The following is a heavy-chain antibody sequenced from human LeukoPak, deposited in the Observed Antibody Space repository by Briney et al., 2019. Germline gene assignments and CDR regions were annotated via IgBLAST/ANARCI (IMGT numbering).Heavy chain of an antibody. CDR2: IYYSGST. Sequence: KSSETLSLTCTVSGGSVSSGSYYWSWIRQPPGKGLEWIRYIYYSGSTNYNPSLKSRVTISVDTSKNQFSLKLSSVTAADTAVYYCARGTVVVPAARYWGQGTLVTVSS. CDR3: ARGTVVVPAARY. V-gene: IGHV4-61*01. J-gene: IGHJ4*02. CDR1: GGSVSSGSYY. D-gene: IGHD2-2*01.